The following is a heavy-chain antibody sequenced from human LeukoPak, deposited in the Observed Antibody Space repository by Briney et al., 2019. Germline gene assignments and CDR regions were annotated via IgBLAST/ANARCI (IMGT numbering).Heavy chain of an antibody. J-gene: IGHJ4*02. V-gene: IGHV4-31*03. Sequence: PSQTLSLTCTVSGGSISSGGYSWSWIPQHPGKGLERIGDIYFSGSTYKNPSLTRRVTTSVDTSKNQFSLKLSSVTAADTAVYYCARKGTYYDFWSGYYTGYFDYWGQGTLVTVS. CDR3: ARKGTYYDFWSGYYTGYFDY. D-gene: IGHD3-3*01. CDR2: IYFSGST. CDR1: GGSISSGGYS.